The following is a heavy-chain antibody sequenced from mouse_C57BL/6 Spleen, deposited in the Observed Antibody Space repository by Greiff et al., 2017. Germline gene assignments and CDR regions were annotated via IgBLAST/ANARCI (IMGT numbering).Heavy chain of an antibody. V-gene: IGHV10-1*01. Sequence: VKDRFTISRDDSESMLYLQMNNLKTEDTAMYYCVRPYDYDDAWFAYWGQGTLVTVSA. D-gene: IGHD2-4*01. CDR3: VRPYDYDDAWFAY. J-gene: IGHJ3*01.